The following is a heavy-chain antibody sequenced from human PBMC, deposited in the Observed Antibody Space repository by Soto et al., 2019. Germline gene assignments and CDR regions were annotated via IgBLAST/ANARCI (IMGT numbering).Heavy chain of an antibody. CDR3: TTGGYDDTYYFDY. J-gene: IGHJ4*02. CDR2: IRSKANSYAT. CDR1: GFTFSGSA. Sequence: EVQLVESGGGLVQPGGSLKLSCAASGFTFSGSAMHWVRQASGKGLEWVGRIRSKANSYATAYAASVKGRFTISRDDSKNTAYLQMNSLKTEDTAVYYCTTGGYDDTYYFDYWAREPWSPSPQ. D-gene: IGHD5-12*01. V-gene: IGHV3-73*02.